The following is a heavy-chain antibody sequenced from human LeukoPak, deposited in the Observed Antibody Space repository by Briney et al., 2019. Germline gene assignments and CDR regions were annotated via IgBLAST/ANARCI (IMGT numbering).Heavy chain of an antibody. CDR1: GFTFGGFL. V-gene: IGHV3-7*01. Sequence: PGGSLRLSCAASGFTFGGFLMSWVRQTPGKGLGWVANIKQDGSEKYYADSVKGRFTISRDNTKNSLSLQMNSLRAEDTAVYYCARAGSNWNYVYWGQGTLVTVSS. J-gene: IGHJ4*02. D-gene: IGHD1-7*01. CDR3: ARAGSNWNYVY. CDR2: IKQDGSEK.